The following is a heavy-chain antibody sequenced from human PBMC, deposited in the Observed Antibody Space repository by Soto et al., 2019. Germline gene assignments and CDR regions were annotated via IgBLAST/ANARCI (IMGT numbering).Heavy chain of an antibody. D-gene: IGHD3-10*01. Sequence: QVQLVQSGAEVKKPGASVKVSCKASGYTFTSYGISWVRQAPGQGLEWMGWISAYNGNTNYAQKLQDRVTMTTDTYTSTDELKLKGLVYDETAGYCCAGDGDSSESYLYYYGMDVWVQGTTVTVSS. CDR1: GYTFTSYG. CDR2: ISAYNGNT. J-gene: IGHJ6*01. CDR3: AGDGDSSESYLYYYGMDV. V-gene: IGHV1-18*01.